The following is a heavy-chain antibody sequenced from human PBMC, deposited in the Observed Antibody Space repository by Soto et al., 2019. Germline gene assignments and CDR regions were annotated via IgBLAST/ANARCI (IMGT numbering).Heavy chain of an antibody. CDR3: ARRAETNGWNGFGADKYYFDF. CDR1: GYTFTSYD. J-gene: IGHJ4*02. D-gene: IGHD1-1*01. V-gene: IGHV1-8*01. CDR2: MNPNTGNS. Sequence: GASVKVSCKASGYTFTSYDIYWVRQATGQGLEWMGWMNPNTGNSGYAQKFQGRVTVTSDTSINTVYMELSSLRSEDTAVYYCARRAETNGWNGFGADKYYFDFWGQGTLVTVS.